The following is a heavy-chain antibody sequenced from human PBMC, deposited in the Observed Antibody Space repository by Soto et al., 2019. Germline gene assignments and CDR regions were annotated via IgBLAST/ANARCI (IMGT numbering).Heavy chain of an antibody. J-gene: IGHJ4*02. V-gene: IGHV3-30*18. CDR1: GFTFSSYG. D-gene: IGHD3-10*01. CDR3: AKDTPGAYFDY. Sequence: GGSLRLSCAASGFTFSSYGMHWVRQAPGKGLEWVAVIPYDGSNKYYADSVKGRFTISRDNSKNTLYLQMNSLRAEDTAVYYCAKDTPGAYFDYWGQGTLVTVSS. CDR2: IPYDGSNK.